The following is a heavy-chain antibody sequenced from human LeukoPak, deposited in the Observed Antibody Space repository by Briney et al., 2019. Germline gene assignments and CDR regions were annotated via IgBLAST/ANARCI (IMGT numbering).Heavy chain of an antibody. J-gene: IGHJ4*02. CDR2: ISYDGSNK. CDR1: GFTFSSYA. D-gene: IGHD3-9*01. CDR3: AREPIPQLGPYYDILTGYQNPFDY. Sequence: GRSLRLSCAASGFTFSSYAMHWVRQAPGKGLEWGAVISYDGSNKYYADSVKGRFTISRDNSKNTLYLQMNSLRAEDTAVYYCAREPIPQLGPYYDILTGYQNPFDYWGQGTLVTVSS. V-gene: IGHV3-30*04.